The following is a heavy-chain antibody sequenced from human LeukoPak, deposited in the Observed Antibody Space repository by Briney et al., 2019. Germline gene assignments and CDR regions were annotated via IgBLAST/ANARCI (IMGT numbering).Heavy chain of an antibody. CDR2: FDPESGKT. CDR3: AVADTRLYCGSRSCPSEAYYFMDV. D-gene: IGHD6-13*01. J-gene: IGHJ6*03. CDR1: GYSLDEVG. V-gene: IGHV1-24*01. Sequence: GASVKVPCKVSGYSLDEVGMHWVRQAPGRGLEWMGGFDPESGKTISAQKYQGRVTMTDDMSLDTSYMELTRLTSDDTAVYYCAVADTRLYCGSRSCPSEAYYFMDVWGTGTPVIVSS.